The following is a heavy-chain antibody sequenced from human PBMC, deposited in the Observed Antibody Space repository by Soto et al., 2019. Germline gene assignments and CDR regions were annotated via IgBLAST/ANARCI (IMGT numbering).Heavy chain of an antibody. D-gene: IGHD1-26*01. J-gene: IGHJ6*02. Sequence: PGGSLRLSCAASGFTFSSYSMNLVRQDTGKGLEWVSYISSSSSTIYYADSVKGRFTISRDNAKNSLYLQMNSLRDEDTAVYYCARDHRELLTYYYGMDVWGQGTTVT. V-gene: IGHV3-48*02. CDR3: ARDHRELLTYYYGMDV. CDR2: ISSSSSTI. CDR1: GFTFSSYS.